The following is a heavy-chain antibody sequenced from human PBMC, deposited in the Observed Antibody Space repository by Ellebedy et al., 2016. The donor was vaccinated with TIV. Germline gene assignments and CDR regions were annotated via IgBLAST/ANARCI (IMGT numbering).Heavy chain of an antibody. Sequence: KVSCXGSGYSFTSYWIGWVRQMPGKGLEWMGIIYPGDSYTNYSPSFQGHVTISADKSISTAYLQWSSLKASDTAMYYCARHTDIVVVPAANPFDYWGQGTLVTVSS. V-gene: IGHV5-51*01. CDR1: GYSFTSYW. CDR3: ARHTDIVVVPAANPFDY. CDR2: IYPGDSYT. J-gene: IGHJ4*02. D-gene: IGHD2-2*01.